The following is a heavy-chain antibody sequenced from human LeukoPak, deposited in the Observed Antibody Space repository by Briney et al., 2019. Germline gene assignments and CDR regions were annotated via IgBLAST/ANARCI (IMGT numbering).Heavy chain of an antibody. V-gene: IGHV1-2*06. CDR2: INPNSGGT. Sequence: ASVKVSCKASGYTFTSYDINWVRQAPGQGLEWMGRINPNSGGTNYAQKFQGRVTMTRDTSISTAYMELSRLRSDDTAVYYCARTPRYCSGGSCYSSPNWFDPWGQGTLVTVSS. CDR1: GYTFTSYD. J-gene: IGHJ5*02. CDR3: ARTPRYCSGGSCYSSPNWFDP. D-gene: IGHD2-15*01.